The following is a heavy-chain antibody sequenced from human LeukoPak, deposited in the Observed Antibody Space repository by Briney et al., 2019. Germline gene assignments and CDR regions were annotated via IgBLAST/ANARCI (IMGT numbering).Heavy chain of an antibody. V-gene: IGHV1-58*01. Sequence: SVKVSCKASGFTFTSSAVQWVRQARGQRLEWIGWIVVGSGNTNYAQKFQERVTITRDMSTSTAYMELSSLRSEDTAVYYCAATLEYSSSSGIWGQGTVVTVSS. CDR2: IVVGSGNT. CDR1: GFTFTSSA. J-gene: IGHJ3*02. D-gene: IGHD6-6*01. CDR3: AATLEYSSSSGI.